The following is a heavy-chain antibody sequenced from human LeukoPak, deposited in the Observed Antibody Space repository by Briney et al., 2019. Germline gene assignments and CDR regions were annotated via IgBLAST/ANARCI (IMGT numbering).Heavy chain of an antibody. Sequence: GGSLRLSCAASGFTLSSYEMNWVRQAPGKGLEWVSYISSSGSNIYYADSVKGRFTMSRDNAKNSLYLQMNSLRAEDTAVYYCARGVYDSSPLNYYMDVWGKGTTVTVSS. CDR3: ARGVYDSSPLNYYMDV. CDR1: GFTLSSYE. CDR2: ISSSGSNI. D-gene: IGHD3-22*01. V-gene: IGHV3-48*03. J-gene: IGHJ6*03.